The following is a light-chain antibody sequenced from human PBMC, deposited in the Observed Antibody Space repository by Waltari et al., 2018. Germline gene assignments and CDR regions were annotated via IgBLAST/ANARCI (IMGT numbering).Light chain of an antibody. J-gene: IGKJ2*01. CDR1: QSLLHSNGYNY. V-gene: IGKV2-28*01. CDR3: MQALQTPYT. CDR2: LGS. Sequence: DIVMTQSPLSLSVTPREAASISCRSSQSLLHSNGYNYLDWYLQKPGQSPQLLIYLGSNRASGVPDRFSGSASGTDFTLKISRVEAEDVGVYYCMQALQTPYTFGQGTKLEIK.